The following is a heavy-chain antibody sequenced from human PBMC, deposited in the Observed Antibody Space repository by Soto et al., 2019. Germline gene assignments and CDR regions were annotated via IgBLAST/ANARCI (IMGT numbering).Heavy chain of an antibody. CDR3: ARLLGYSFGHQEFFDY. Sequence: PGESLKISGTASGYNFDTYWIGWVLQMPGKGLEWMGIIYPGDFDTRYSQSFQGHFAMSVDKSINTAYLQWNSLETSDTAMFYCARLLGYSFGHQEFFDYWGQGTPVTVSS. V-gene: IGHV5-51*01. CDR1: GYNFDTYW. D-gene: IGHD5-18*01. J-gene: IGHJ4*02. CDR2: IYPGDFDT.